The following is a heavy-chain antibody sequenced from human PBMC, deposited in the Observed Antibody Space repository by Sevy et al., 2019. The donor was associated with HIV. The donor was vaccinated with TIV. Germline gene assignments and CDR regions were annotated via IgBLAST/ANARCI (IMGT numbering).Heavy chain of an antibody. CDR3: AKDRRRSLAAAFDY. V-gene: IGHV3-23*01. CDR2: ISGSGGST. J-gene: IGHJ4*02. CDR1: GFTFSSYA. Sequence: GGSLRLSCAASGFTFSSYAMSWVRQAPGKGLEWVSAISGSGGSTYYADSGKGRFTISRDNSKNTLYLQMNSLRAEDTAVYYCAKDRRRSLAAAFDYWGQGTLVTVSS. D-gene: IGHD6-13*01.